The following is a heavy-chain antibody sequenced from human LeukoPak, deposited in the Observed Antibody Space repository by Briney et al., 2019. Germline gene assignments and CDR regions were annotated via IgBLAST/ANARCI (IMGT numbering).Heavy chain of an antibody. V-gene: IGHV3-30*18. CDR3: AKDAIIVATIREIDS. Sequence: GRSLRLSCAASGFTFSKYGMYWVRQAPGKGLEWVTFISYDGNDKYYGDSVKGRFTIPRDNSKNTLYLQMNSLRPEDTAVYYCAKDAIIVATIREIDSWGQGTLVTVSS. CDR1: GFTFSKYG. J-gene: IGHJ4*02. D-gene: IGHD5-12*01. CDR2: ISYDGNDK.